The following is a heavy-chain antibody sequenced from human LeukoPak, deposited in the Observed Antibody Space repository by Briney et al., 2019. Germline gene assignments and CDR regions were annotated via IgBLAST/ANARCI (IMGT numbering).Heavy chain of an antibody. Sequence: GGSLRLSCAASGFTFSSYGMHWVRQAPGKGLEWVAFIRYDGSNKYYADSVKGRFTISRDNSKNTLYLQMNSLRAGDTAVYYCARGRADQKQLERGYYYYYYMDVWGKGTTVTVSS. CDR3: ARGRADQKQLERGYYYYYYMDV. J-gene: IGHJ6*03. V-gene: IGHV3-30*02. D-gene: IGHD6-6*01. CDR2: IRYDGSNK. CDR1: GFTFSSYG.